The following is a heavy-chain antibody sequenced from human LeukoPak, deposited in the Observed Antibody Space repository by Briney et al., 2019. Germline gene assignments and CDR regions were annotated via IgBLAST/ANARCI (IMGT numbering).Heavy chain of an antibody. CDR3: AKDNSSSSWYGDAFDI. Sequence: GRSLRLSCAASGFTFDDYAMHWVRQAPGKGLEWVSGISWNSGSIGYADSVKGRFTISRDNAKNSLYLQMNSLRAEDMALYYCAKDNSSSSWYGDAFDIWGQGTMVTVSS. V-gene: IGHV3-9*03. J-gene: IGHJ3*02. D-gene: IGHD6-13*01. CDR1: GFTFDDYA. CDR2: ISWNSGSI.